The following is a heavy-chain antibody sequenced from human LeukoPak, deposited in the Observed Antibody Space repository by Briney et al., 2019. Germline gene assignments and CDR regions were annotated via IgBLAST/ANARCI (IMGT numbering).Heavy chain of an antibody. Sequence: PSETLSLTCTVSGGSISSSSYYWGWIRQPPGKGLEWIGSIYYSGSTYYNLSLKSRVTISVDTSKNQISLKLSSVTAADTAVYYCARRTGSHDYWGQGTLVTVSS. J-gene: IGHJ4*02. V-gene: IGHV4-39*01. CDR3: ARRTGSHDY. CDR1: GGSISSSSYY. CDR2: IYYSGST. D-gene: IGHD3/OR15-3a*01.